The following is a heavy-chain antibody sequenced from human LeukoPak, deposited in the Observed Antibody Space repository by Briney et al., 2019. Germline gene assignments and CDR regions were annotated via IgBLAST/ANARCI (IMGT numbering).Heavy chain of an antibody. V-gene: IGHV4-59*01. J-gene: IGHJ4*02. CDR3: ASRSSIWSGYQDTLYYFDS. CDR1: GGSISSYY. Sequence: PSETLSLTCTVSGGSISSYYWSWIRQPPGKRLEWIGHIYYSGSTNYNPSLKSRVAISVDTSKNQFSLKLSSVTAADTAVYYCASRSSIWSGYQDTLYYFDSWGQGTLVTVSS. CDR2: IYYSGST. D-gene: IGHD3-3*01.